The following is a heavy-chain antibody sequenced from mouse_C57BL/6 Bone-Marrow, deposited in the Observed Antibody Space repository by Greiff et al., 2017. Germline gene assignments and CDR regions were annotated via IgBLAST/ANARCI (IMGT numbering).Heavy chain of an antibody. CDR1: GYTFTNYW. V-gene: IGHV1-63*01. CDR2: IYPGGGYT. J-gene: IGHJ2*01. Sequence: VQLQESGPELVRPGTSVKMSCKASGYTFTNYWIGWAKQRPGHGLEWIGDIYPGGGYTNYNEKFKGKATLTADKSSSTAYMQFSSLTSEDSASYCGARGDDYFDDWGKGTTRTVSS. CDR3: ARGDDYFDD. D-gene: IGHD2-3*01.